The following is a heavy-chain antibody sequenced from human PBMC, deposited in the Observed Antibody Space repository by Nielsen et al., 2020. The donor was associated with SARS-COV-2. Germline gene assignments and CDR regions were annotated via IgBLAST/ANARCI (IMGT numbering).Heavy chain of an antibody. CDR1: GYTFTSYY. D-gene: IGHD3-3*01. CDR2: INPSGCST. CDR3: ARAGFLEWNPFDY. J-gene: IGHJ4*02. Sequence: ASVKVSCKASGYTFTSYYLHWVRQAPGQGLEWMGIINPSGCSTSYAQTFQGRVTMTRDTSTSTVYMELSSLRSEDTAVYYCARAGFLEWNPFDYWGQGTLVTVSS. V-gene: IGHV1-46*01.